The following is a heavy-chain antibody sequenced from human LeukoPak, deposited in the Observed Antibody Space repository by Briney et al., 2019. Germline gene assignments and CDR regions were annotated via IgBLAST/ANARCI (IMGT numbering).Heavy chain of an antibody. J-gene: IGHJ4*02. Sequence: PSETLSLTCIVSGGSISSYYWGWIRQPAGKGLEWIGQIHTSGSTNYNPSLKSRVAMSVDTSKNQFSLELSSVTAADTAVYYCAGRAQTTGRSFDYWGQGALVTVSS. V-gene: IGHV4-4*07. CDR1: GGSISSYY. CDR2: IHTSGST. CDR3: AGRAQTTGRSFDY. D-gene: IGHD1-14*01.